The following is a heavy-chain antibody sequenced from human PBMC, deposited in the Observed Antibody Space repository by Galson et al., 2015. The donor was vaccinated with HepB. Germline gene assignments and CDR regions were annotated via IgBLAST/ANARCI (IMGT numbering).Heavy chain of an antibody. Sequence: SLRLSCAASGFTFNTYWMTWVRQAPGKGLEWVANINQDGSENYYVDSVKGRFTISRDNAKNSLYLQMNSLRAEDTAVYYCARLGRDGPIGWGQGTLVTVSS. J-gene: IGHJ4*02. D-gene: IGHD5-24*01. CDR3: ARLGRDGPIG. CDR1: GFTFNTYW. V-gene: IGHV3-7*03. CDR2: INQDGSEN.